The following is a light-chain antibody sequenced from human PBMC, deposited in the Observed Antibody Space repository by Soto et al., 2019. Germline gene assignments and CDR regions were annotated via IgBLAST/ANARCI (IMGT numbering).Light chain of an antibody. V-gene: IGLV2-11*01. CDR3: CSYAGSYTFVV. J-gene: IGLJ2*01. Sequence: QSALTQPRSVSGSPGQSVTISCTGTSSDVGGYNSVSWYQQHPGKAPKLMIYDVTKRPSGVPDRFSGSKSGNTASLTISGRQADDEAAYYCCSYAGSYTFVVFGGGTKLTVL. CDR1: SSDVGGYNS. CDR2: DVT.